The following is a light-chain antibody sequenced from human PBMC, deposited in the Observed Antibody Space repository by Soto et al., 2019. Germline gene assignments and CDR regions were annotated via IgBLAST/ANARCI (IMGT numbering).Light chain of an antibody. CDR3: QQYGSSPPRT. J-gene: IGKJ1*01. Sequence: EIVLTQSPGTLSLSPGERATLSCRASQSVSSSYLAWYQQKPGQAPRLLIYGASSRATGIPDRSSGSGSGTDFTLTISRLEPEDFAVYYCQQYGSSPPRTFGQGTKVDIK. V-gene: IGKV3-20*01. CDR1: QSVSSSY. CDR2: GAS.